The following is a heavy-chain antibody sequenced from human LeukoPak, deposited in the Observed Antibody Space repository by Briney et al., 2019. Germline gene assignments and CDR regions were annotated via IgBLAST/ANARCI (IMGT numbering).Heavy chain of an antibody. J-gene: IGHJ5*02. D-gene: IGHD2-2*01. CDR1: GYTFTSYD. Sequence: VASVTVSCKASGYTFTSYDINWVRQATGQGLEWMGWMNPNSGNTGYAQKFQGRVTMTRNTSISTAYMELSSLRSEDTAVYYCARGGYCSGTSCSSPWGQGTLVTVSS. CDR3: ARGGYCSGTSCSSP. V-gene: IGHV1-8*01. CDR2: MNPNSGNT.